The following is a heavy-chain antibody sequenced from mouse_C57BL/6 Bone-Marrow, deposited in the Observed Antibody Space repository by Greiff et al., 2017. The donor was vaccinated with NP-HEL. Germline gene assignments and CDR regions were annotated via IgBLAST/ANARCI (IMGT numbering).Heavy chain of an antibody. J-gene: IGHJ1*03. CDR3: TREGAYYSNWYFDV. CDR1: GFTFSSYA. Sequence: EVQGVESGEGLVKPGGSLKLSCAASGFTFSSYAMSWVRQTPEKRLEWVAYISSGGDYIYYADPVKGRFTISRDNARNTLYLQMSSLKSEDTAMYYCTREGAYYSNWYFDVWGTGTTVTVSS. CDR2: ISSGGDYI. V-gene: IGHV5-9-1*02. D-gene: IGHD2-5*01.